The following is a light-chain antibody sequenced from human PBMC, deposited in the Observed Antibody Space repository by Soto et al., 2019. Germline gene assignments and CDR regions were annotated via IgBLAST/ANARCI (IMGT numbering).Light chain of an antibody. V-gene: IGKV3-11*01. CDR3: QQRSNWPWT. J-gene: IGKJ1*01. CDR1: QSVSSY. CDR2: DAS. Sequence: EIVLTQSPATLSLSPGERATLSCRASQSVSSYLAWYQQRPDQAPRILIYDASNRATGAPARFSGSGSGTDFTLTISSLEPEDFAVYYCQQRSNWPWTFGQGTKV.